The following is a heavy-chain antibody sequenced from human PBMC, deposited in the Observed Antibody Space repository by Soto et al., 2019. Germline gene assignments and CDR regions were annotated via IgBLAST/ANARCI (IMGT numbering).Heavy chain of an antibody. CDR1: GGSISSYY. CDR2: IYYSGST. CDR3: ARVGGRSWAYYGMDV. D-gene: IGHD3-16*01. Sequence: QVQLQESGPGLVKPSETLSLTCTVSGGSISSYYWSWIRQPPGKGLEWIGYIYYSGSTNYNPSLKSRVTISVDTSKNQFSLKLSSVTAADTAVYYCARVGGRSWAYYGMDVWGQGTTVTVSS. V-gene: IGHV4-59*01. J-gene: IGHJ6*02.